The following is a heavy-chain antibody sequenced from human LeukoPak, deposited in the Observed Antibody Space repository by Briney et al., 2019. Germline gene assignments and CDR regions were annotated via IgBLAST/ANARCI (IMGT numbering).Heavy chain of an antibody. D-gene: IGHD3-3*01. J-gene: IGHJ4*02. CDR3: ATYDFWSGYYVY. CDR2: ITWNSATI. CDR1: GFTFDDYA. V-gene: IGHV3-9*01. Sequence: GGSLRLSCAASGFTFDDYAMHWVRQAPGKGLEWVSGITWNSATIGYEDSVKGRFTISRDNAKNSLDLQMNSLRTEDTALYYCATYDFWSGYYVYWGQGTLVTVSS.